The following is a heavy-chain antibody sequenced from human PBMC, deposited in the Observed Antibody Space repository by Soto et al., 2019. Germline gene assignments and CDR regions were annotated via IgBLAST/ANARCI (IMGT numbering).Heavy chain of an antibody. CDR3: AKDEYYDILTGYYYYYGMDV. CDR1: GFTFSSYA. V-gene: IGHV3-23*01. J-gene: IGHJ6*02. Sequence: PGGSLRLSCAASGFTFSSYAMSWVRQAPGKGLEWVSAISGSGGSTYYADSVKGRFTISRDNSKNTLYLQMNSLRAEDTAVYYCAKDEYYDILTGYYYYYGMDVWGQGTKVTVSS. CDR2: ISGSGGST. D-gene: IGHD3-9*01.